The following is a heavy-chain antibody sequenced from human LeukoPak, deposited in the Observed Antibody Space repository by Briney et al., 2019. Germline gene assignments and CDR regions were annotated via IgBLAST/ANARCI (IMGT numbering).Heavy chain of an antibody. J-gene: IGHJ3*02. CDR3: ARQWAIGAFDI. CDR1: GFTFSSYA. D-gene: IGHD1-26*01. CDR2: ISYDGSNK. Sequence: GRSLRLSCAASGFTFSSYAMHWVRQAPGKGLEWVAVISYDGSNKYYADSVKGRFTISRDNSKNTLYLQMNSLRAEDTAVYYCARQWAIGAFDIWGQGTMVTVSS. V-gene: IGHV3-30*04.